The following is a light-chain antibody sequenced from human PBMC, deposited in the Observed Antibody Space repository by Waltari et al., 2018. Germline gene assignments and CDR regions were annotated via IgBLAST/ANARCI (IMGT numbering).Light chain of an antibody. V-gene: IGLV2-14*03. CDR2: DVS. CDR1: SSDVGGYNY. CDR3: SSYISSDTLEL. J-gene: IGLJ2*01. Sequence: HSALTQPASVSGSPGQSITISCTGTSSDVGGYNYVSRYQQHPGKAPKLMIFDVSNRPSGVSNRFSGSKSGNTASLTVSGLQAEDEADYYCSSYISSDTLELFGGGTSLTVL.